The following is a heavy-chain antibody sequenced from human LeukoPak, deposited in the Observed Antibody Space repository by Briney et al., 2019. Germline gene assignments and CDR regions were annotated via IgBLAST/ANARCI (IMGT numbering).Heavy chain of an antibody. D-gene: IGHD6-19*01. CDR3: ARGIPVACFVVGYDYYGIDV. V-gene: IGHV4-59*08. CDR2: IYYSGST. J-gene: IGHJ6*02. CDR1: GGSISSYY. Sequence: SSETLSLTCIVSGGSISSYYWSWIRQPPGKALEGIGYIYYSGSTKYNPSLKSRVTISLNTSKKQFSLKLKSVTAADTAVYYCARGIPVACFVVGYDYYGIDVWGQGTTVTVAS.